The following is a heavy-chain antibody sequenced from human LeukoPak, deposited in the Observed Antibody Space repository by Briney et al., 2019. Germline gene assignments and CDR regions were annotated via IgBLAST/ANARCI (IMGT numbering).Heavy chain of an antibody. J-gene: IGHJ4*02. D-gene: IGHD6-13*01. CDR2: FDPEDGET. Sequence: ASVKVSCKVSGYTLTELSMHWVRQAPGKGLGWMGGFDPEDGETIYAQKFQGRVTMTEDTATDTASMELSSLRSEDTAVYYCPTGPSWEQQLFDYWGQRTLATDSS. V-gene: IGHV1-24*01. CDR3: PTGPSWEQQLFDY. CDR1: GYTLTELS.